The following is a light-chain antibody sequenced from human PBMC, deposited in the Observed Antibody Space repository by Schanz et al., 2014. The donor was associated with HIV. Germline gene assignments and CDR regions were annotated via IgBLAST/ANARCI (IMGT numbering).Light chain of an antibody. Sequence: DIQMTQSPSTLSASVGDRVTITCRASQSISSWLAWYQQKPGKVPKLLIFKASSLESGVPSRFSGSGSGTDFTLTISSLQPEDFATYYCQQANSFPRTFGQGTKVEIK. CDR1: QSISSW. CDR3: QQANSFPRT. J-gene: IGKJ1*01. V-gene: IGKV1-5*03. CDR2: KAS.